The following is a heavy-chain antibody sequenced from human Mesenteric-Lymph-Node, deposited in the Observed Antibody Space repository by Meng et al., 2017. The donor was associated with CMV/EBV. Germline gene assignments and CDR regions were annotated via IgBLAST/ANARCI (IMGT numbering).Heavy chain of an antibody. Sequence: ASVKVSCKTSGYTFTSYDINWVRQATGQGLEWMGWINPDSGGTNYAQKFQGRVSMTRDTSVSTAYMELSRLTSDDTAVYYCAKFYFDSGAYYSDYWGQGTLVTVSS. CDR2: INPDSGGT. J-gene: IGHJ4*02. CDR1: GYTFTSYD. D-gene: IGHD3-22*01. CDR3: AKFYFDSGAYYSDY. V-gene: IGHV1-2*02.